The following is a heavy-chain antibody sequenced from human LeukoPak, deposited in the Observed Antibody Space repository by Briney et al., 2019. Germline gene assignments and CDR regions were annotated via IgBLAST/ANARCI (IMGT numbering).Heavy chain of an antibody. Sequence: SETLSLTCTVSGGSISSSSYYWGWIRQPPGKGLEWIGSIYHSGSTYYNPSLKGRVTISVDTSKNQFSLKLSSVTAADTAVYYCARDSRYDFWSGYYTYYFDYWGQGTLVTVSS. V-gene: IGHV4-39*07. J-gene: IGHJ4*02. CDR3: ARDSRYDFWSGYYTYYFDY. CDR2: IYHSGST. CDR1: GGSISSSSYY. D-gene: IGHD3-3*01.